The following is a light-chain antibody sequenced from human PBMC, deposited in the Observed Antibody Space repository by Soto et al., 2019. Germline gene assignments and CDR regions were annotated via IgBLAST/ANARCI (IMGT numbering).Light chain of an antibody. J-gene: IGLJ2*01. CDR2: SNS. CDR1: SSNIGAGYN. Sequence: QSVLTQPPSVSGAPRQRVTISCTGSSSNIGAGYNVHWYQQLPGTAPKLLIYSNSNRPSGVPDRFSGSKSGTSASLAITGLQAEDEADYYCQSYDSSLSGHVVFGGGTKVTVL. V-gene: IGLV1-40*01. CDR3: QSYDSSLSGHVV.